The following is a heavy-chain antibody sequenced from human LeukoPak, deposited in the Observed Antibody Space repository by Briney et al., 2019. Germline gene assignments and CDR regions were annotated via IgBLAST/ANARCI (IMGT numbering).Heavy chain of an antibody. CDR3: ARDSGSSSGWGKTDASDI. J-gene: IGHJ3*02. Sequence: ASVKVSCKASGYTFTGYYMHWVRQAPGQGLEWMGWINPFSDGSNYAPKFQGRVTMTRDTSVNTAYMELTRLRSDDTAVYYCARDSGSSSGWGKTDASDIWGQGTMVIVSS. CDR2: INPFSDGS. CDR1: GYTFTGYY. D-gene: IGHD6-19*01. V-gene: IGHV1-2*02.